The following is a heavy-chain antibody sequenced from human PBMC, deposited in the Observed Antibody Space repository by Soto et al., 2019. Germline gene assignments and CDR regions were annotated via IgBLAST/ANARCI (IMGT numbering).Heavy chain of an antibody. J-gene: IGHJ3*02. Sequence: RGSLRLSCAASGFTFSSYSMNWVRQAPGKGLEWVSSVSSSSSYIYYADSVKGRFTISRDNAKNSLYLQMNSLRAEDTAVYYCARDMRPSIAAAGDAFDIWGQGTTVTV. CDR1: GFTFSSYS. D-gene: IGHD6-13*01. V-gene: IGHV3-21*01. CDR2: VSSSSSYI. CDR3: ARDMRPSIAAAGDAFDI.